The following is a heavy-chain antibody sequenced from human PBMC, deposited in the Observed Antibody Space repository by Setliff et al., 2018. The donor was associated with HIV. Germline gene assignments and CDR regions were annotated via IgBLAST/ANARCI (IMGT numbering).Heavy chain of an antibody. CDR3: ARGGITTMVRGVTYPYPLYYFDS. D-gene: IGHD3-10*01. CDR2: IYYNGIT. J-gene: IGHJ4*02. CDR1: GGSISRFPYY. V-gene: IGHV4-31*03. Sequence: KPSETLSLTCTVSGGSISRFPYYWTWIRHHPERGLEWIGYIYYNGITYYGPSLRSRVTISIDTSRNEFSLKLSSVTAADTATYYCARGGITTMVRGVTYPYPLYYFDSWGQGTLVTVSS.